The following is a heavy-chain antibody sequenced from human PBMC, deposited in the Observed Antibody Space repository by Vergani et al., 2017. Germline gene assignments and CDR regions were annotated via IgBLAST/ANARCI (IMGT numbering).Heavy chain of an antibody. CDR1: GFTVSSNY. D-gene: IGHD4/OR15-4a*01. CDR2: IYSGGST. CDR3: AKDRANPQRTDAFDI. V-gene: IGHV3-53*01. J-gene: IGHJ3*02. Sequence: VQLVESGGGLIQPGGSLRLSCAASGFTVSSNYMSWVRQAPGKGLEWVSVIYSGGSTYYADSVKGRFTISRDNSKNTLYLQMNSLRAEDTAVYYCAKDRANPQRTDAFDIWGQGTMVTVSS.